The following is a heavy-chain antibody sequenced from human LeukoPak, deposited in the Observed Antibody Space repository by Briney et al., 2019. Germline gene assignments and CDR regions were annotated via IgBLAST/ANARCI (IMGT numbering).Heavy chain of an antibody. Sequence: ASVKVSCKASGYTFTSYYMHWVRQAPGQGLEWMGWINPNSGGTNYAQKFQGRVTMTRDTSISTAYMELSRLRSDDTAVYYCARLVDCSGGSCYSGPAYFDYWGQGTLATVSS. CDR1: GYTFTSYY. J-gene: IGHJ4*02. D-gene: IGHD2-15*01. V-gene: IGHV1-2*02. CDR2: INPNSGGT. CDR3: ARLVDCSGGSCYSGPAYFDY.